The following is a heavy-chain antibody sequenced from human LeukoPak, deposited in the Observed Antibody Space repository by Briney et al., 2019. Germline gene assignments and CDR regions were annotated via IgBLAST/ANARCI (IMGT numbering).Heavy chain of an antibody. CDR3: ARRLGATDDYWFDP. CDR2: IYSIGTT. J-gene: IGHJ5*02. CDR1: NGSVTGFP. D-gene: IGHD1-26*01. V-gene: IGHV4-4*09. Sequence: KPSETLSLTCSLSNGSVTGFPWNWIRQRPGEGLEWIGYIYSIGTTNYNPSLKGRATISIDSSKNQLSLRLSSAAAADTAVYYCARRLGATDDYWFDPWGPGILVTVSS.